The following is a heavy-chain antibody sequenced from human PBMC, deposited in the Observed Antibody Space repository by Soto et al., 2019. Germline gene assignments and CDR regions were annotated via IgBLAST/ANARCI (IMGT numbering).Heavy chain of an antibody. CDR2: ISSSSSNI. J-gene: IGHJ4*02. D-gene: IGHD5-12*01. CDR1: GFTFSTCS. CDR3: ARDNGYDAATLDY. Sequence: EVQLVESGGGLVKPGGSLRLSCAASGFTFSTCSMNWVRQAPGKGLEWVSSISSSSSNIYYADSVKGRFTISRDNAKNSLYLQMNSLSAADTAVYYCARDNGYDAATLDYWGQGTLVTVSS. V-gene: IGHV3-21*02.